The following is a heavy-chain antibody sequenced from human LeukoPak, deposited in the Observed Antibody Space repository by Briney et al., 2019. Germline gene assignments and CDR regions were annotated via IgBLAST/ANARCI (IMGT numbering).Heavy chain of an antibody. Sequence: SETLSLTCTVSGGSITSGDDYWSWIRQPPGKGLEWIGYIFYGGSTYYNPSLKSRVTISVDTSKNQFSLKLSSVTAADTAVYYCATHYDILTGYLVDYWGQGTLVTVSS. J-gene: IGHJ4*02. CDR3: ATHYDILTGYLVDY. CDR1: GGSITSGDDY. D-gene: IGHD3-9*01. CDR2: IFYGGST. V-gene: IGHV4-30-4*01.